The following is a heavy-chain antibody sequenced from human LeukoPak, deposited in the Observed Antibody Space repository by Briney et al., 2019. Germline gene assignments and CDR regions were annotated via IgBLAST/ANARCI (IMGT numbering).Heavy chain of an antibody. CDR1: GFTFSTYV. D-gene: IGHD1-26*01. CDR2: ISNDGSNQ. V-gene: IGHV3-30*18. Sequence: AGRSLRFPCAACGFTFSTYVMDWDRQAPGKGLEWVAVISNDGSNQDYVDFVKGRFTISRDNSKNTLYLQMNSLRAEDTAIYYCVKGNSGSYYGAFDIWGQGTMLTVSS. J-gene: IGHJ3*02. CDR3: VKGNSGSYYGAFDI.